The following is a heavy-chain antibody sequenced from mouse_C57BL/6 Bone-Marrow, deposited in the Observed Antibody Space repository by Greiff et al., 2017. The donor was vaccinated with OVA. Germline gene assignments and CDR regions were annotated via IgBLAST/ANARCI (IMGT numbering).Heavy chain of an antibody. Sequence: EVKVVESEGGLVQPGSSMKLSCTASGFTFSDYYMAWVRQVPEKGLEWVANINYDGSSTYYLDSLKSRFIISRDNAKNILYLQMSSLKSEDTATYYCARDPTVVAHYWYFDVWGTGTTVTVSS. J-gene: IGHJ1*03. CDR1: GFTFSDYY. D-gene: IGHD1-1*01. CDR2: INYDGSST. V-gene: IGHV5-16*01. CDR3: ARDPTVVAHYWYFDV.